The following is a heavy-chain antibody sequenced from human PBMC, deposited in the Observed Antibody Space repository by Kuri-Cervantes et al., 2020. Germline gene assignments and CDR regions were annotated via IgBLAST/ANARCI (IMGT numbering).Heavy chain of an antibody. D-gene: IGHD4-17*01. Sequence: GESLKISCAASGFNFSDYYMSWVRQAPGKGLEWVGRIKSKTDGETTDYAAPVKGRFTISRDDSKNTLYLQMNSLKTEDTAVYYCTTDFDYGEYASYYFDFWGQGTLVTFSS. CDR3: TTDFDYGEYASYYFDF. CDR1: GFNFSDYY. V-gene: IGHV3-15*01. CDR2: IKSKTDGETT. J-gene: IGHJ4*02.